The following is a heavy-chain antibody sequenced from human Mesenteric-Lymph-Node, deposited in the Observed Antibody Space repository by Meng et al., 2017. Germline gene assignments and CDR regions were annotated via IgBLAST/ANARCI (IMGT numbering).Heavy chain of an antibody. J-gene: IGHJ4*02. CDR3: ARSTERTMIFVY. D-gene: IGHD1-1*01. V-gene: IGHV1-2*02. CDR2: INPNSGGT. CDR1: GYTFTGYY. Sequence: ASVKVSCKASGYTFTGYYMHWVRQAPGQGLEWMGWINPNSGGTNYAQKFQGRVTMTRDTSISTAYMELSRLRSEDTAVYYCARSTERTMIFVYWGQGTLVTVSS.